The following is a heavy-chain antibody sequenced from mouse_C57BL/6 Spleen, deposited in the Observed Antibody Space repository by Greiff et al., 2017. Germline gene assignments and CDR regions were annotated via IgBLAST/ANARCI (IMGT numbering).Heavy chain of an antibody. CDR2: IDPSDSYT. CDR3: AYGNYGAY. J-gene: IGHJ3*01. Sequence: VQLQQPGAELVKPGASVKLSCKASGYTFTSYWMQWVKQRPGQGLEWIGEIDPSDSYTNYNQKFKGKATLTVDTSSSTAYMQLSSLTSEDSAVYYCAYGNYGAYWGQGTLVTVSA. D-gene: IGHD2-1*01. V-gene: IGHV1-50*01. CDR1: GYTFTSYW.